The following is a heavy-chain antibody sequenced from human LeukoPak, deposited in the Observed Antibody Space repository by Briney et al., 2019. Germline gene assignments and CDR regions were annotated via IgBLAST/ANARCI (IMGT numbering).Heavy chain of an antibody. CDR3: AKAIWVGELLYPPDAFDI. D-gene: IGHD3-10*01. CDR2: ISWNSGSI. Sequence: GGSLRLSCAASGFTFDDYAMHWVRRAPGKGLEWVSGISWNSGSIGYADSVKGRFTISRDNAKNSLYLQMNSLRAEDTALYYCAKAIWVGELLYPPDAFDIWGQGTMVTVSS. V-gene: IGHV3-9*01. J-gene: IGHJ3*02. CDR1: GFTFDDYA.